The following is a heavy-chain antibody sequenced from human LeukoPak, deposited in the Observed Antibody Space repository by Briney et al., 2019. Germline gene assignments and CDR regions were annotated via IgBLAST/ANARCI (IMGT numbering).Heavy chain of an antibody. J-gene: IGHJ4*02. CDR3: ARDFYDGFALDY. V-gene: IGHV3-23*01. Sequence: GGSLRLSCAASGFTFSSYAMSWVRQAPGKGLEWVSGISGSGGSTYYADSVKGRFTISRDNLRNTLYLQMDNLRAEDTGVYYCARDFYDGFALDYWGQGTLITVSS. CDR2: ISGSGGST. D-gene: IGHD2/OR15-2a*01. CDR1: GFTFSSYA.